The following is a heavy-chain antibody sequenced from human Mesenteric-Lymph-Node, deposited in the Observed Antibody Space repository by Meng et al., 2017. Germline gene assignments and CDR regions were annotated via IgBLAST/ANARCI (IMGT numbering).Heavy chain of an antibody. V-gene: IGHV3-7*01. CDR3: ARDGGPVAVAAFENWFDP. CDR1: GFTFSSYW. J-gene: IGHJ5*02. CDR2: IKQGGSEK. D-gene: IGHD6-19*01. Sequence: GESLKISCAASGFTFSSYWMSWVRQAPGKGLEWVANIKQGGSEKYYVDSVKGRFTISRDNAKNSLYLQMNSLRAEDTAVYYCARDGGPVAVAAFENWFDPWGQGTLVTVSS.